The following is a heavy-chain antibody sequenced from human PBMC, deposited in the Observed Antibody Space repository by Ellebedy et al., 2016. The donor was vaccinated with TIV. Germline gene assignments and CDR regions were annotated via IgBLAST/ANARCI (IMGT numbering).Heavy chain of an antibody. V-gene: IGHV4-34*01. Sequence: SETLSLTCAVYRGPISGYYWSWIRQPPGKGLEWIGEINHSGSTNYNPSLKSRVTVSIDTSKNQFSLKLSSLTAADTAIYYCARIASLSGGMVGPDYGPDVWGQGTTVTVSS. CDR3: ARIASLSGGMVGPDYGPDV. CDR1: RGPISGYY. J-gene: IGHJ6*02. CDR2: INHSGST. D-gene: IGHD2-15*01.